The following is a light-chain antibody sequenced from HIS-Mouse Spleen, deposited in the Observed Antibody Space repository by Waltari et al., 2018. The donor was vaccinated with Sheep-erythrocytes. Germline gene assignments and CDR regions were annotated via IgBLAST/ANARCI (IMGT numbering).Light chain of an antibody. Sequence: GQRVTISCSGSSSNIGSNTVNWYQQLPGTAPKLHIYSNNQRPSGVPDRFSGSKSGTSASLAISGLQSEDEADYYCAAWDDSLNGVVFGGGTTLTVL. V-gene: IGLV1-44*01. CDR2: SNN. CDR1: SSNIGSNT. CDR3: AAWDDSLNGVV. J-gene: IGLJ2*01.